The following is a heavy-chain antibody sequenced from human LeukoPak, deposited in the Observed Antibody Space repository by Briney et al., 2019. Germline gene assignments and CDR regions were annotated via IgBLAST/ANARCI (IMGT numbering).Heavy chain of an antibody. J-gene: IGHJ4*02. CDR3: AKDRGHPYSNYFIDY. Sequence: LRLSRAASGHPLSRYAMPWVPHAPGKGLEGVSTLIDTCHSAYCAEAAKRRFTISRDSSKNTLYLQMNSLRAEDTAVYYCAKDRGHPYSNYFIDYWGQGTLVTVSS. D-gene: IGHD4-11*01. CDR2: LIDTCHSA. V-gene: IGHV3-23*01. CDR1: GHPLSRYA.